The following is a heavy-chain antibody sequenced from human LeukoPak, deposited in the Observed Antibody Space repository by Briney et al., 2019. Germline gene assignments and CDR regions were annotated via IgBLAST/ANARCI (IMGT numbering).Heavy chain of an antibody. J-gene: IGHJ5*02. V-gene: IGHV3-74*01. Sequence: GGSLRLSCVASGFTFSNYWMHWVRQAPGKGLVWVSRINSDGINTSYADSVKGRFTISRDNAKNTLNLQMNSLRAEDTAVYYCARDLGQYYDTSDNWFGPWAREPWSPSPQ. CDR1: GFTFSNYW. CDR3: ARDLGQYYDTSDNWFGP. D-gene: IGHD3-22*01. CDR2: INSDGINT.